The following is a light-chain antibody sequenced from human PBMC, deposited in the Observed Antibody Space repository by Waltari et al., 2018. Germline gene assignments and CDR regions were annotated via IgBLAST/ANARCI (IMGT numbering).Light chain of an antibody. CDR2: AVS. J-gene: IGLJ2*01. CDR3: SSYAGSSKGV. CDR1: SSDGGNYNR. V-gene: IGLV2-23*02. Sequence: QSALTQPASVSGSPGQSITISCTGTSSDGGNYNRVSWYQQHPGKAPKLMIYAVSKRPSGVSDRFSGSKSGDMASLTISGLQPEDEAEYFCSSYAGSSKGVFGGGTKVTVL.